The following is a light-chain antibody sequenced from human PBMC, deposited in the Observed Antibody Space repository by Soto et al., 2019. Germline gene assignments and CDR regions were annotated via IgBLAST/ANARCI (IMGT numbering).Light chain of an antibody. CDR2: SNT. CDR1: NSHVGSKY. J-gene: IGLJ2*01. Sequence: QSVLTQPPSASGTPGQRVTISCSGSNSHVGSKYVYWYQQFPGTAPQLLIYSNTQQPSVFPARFSCSKSGTSASLAMSDLRSEDEADYYCSSCEAGGGGPAFGGGTKLTVL. V-gene: IGLV1-47*02. CDR3: SSCEAGGGGPA.